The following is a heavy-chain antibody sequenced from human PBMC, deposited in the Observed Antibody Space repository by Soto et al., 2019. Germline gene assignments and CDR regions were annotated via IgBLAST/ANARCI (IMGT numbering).Heavy chain of an antibody. J-gene: IGHJ6*03. CDR3: YRPLQGFVVVPAAMYPGGGGDWNYDYYYYMDV. CDR1: GFTFSNAW. D-gene: IGHD2-2*01. Sequence: GGSLRLSCAASGFTFSNAWMNWVRQAPGKGLEWVGRIKSKTDGGTTDYAAPVKGRFTISRDDSKNTRYLQMNSLKTGVSARDSCYRPLQGFVVVPAAMYPGGGGDWNYDYYYYMDVWGKGTTVTVSS. CDR2: IKSKTDGGTT. V-gene: IGHV3-15*07.